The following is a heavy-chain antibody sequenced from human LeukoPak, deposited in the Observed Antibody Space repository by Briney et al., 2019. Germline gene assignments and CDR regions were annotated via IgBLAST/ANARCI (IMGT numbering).Heavy chain of an antibody. J-gene: IGHJ3*02. CDR2: ISSSSSTI. D-gene: IGHD6-6*01. CDR1: GFTFSSYS. Sequence: GGSLRLSCAASGFTFSSYSMNWVRQAPGKGLEWVSYISSSSSTIYYADSVKGRFTISRDNAKNSLYLQMNSLRAEDTAVYYCARDVPSIAARPWYAFDIWGQGTMVTVSS. CDR3: ARDVPSIAARPWYAFDI. V-gene: IGHV3-48*01.